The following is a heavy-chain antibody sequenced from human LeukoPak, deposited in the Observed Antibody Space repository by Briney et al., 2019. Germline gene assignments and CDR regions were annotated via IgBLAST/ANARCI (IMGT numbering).Heavy chain of an antibody. V-gene: IGHV3-21*01. CDR2: ISSSSSCI. D-gene: IGHD6-13*01. CDR3: ARDPGQPPL. CDR1: GFTFSSYS. Sequence: AGSLRLSCAASGFTFSSYSMNWVRQAPGKGLEWVSSISSSSSCIYYADSVKGRFTISRDNATNSLYLQMNSLRAEDTAVYYCARDPGQPPLWGQGTLVTVSS. J-gene: IGHJ4*02.